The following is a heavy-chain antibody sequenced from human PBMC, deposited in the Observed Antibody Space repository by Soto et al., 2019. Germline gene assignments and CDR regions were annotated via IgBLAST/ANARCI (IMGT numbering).Heavy chain of an antibody. CDR3: AKDRLWFGDPRAH. CDR2: SSGSGGST. J-gene: IGHJ4*02. Sequence: EVQLLESGGGLVQPGGSLRLSCAASGFTFSSYAMSWVRQAPGKGLEWVSASSGSGGSTYYADSVKGRFTIPRDNSKNTLYLQMNSLRAEDTAVYYCAKDRLWFGDPRAHWGQGTLVTVSS. D-gene: IGHD3-10*01. V-gene: IGHV3-23*01. CDR1: GFTFSSYA.